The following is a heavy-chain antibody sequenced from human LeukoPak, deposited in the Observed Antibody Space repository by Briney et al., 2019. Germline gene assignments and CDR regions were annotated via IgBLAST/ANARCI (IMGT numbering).Heavy chain of an antibody. D-gene: IGHD2-2*01. CDR1: GFTFSSYW. Sequence: GGSLRLSCAASGFTFSSYWMSWVRQAPGKGLEWVSGIIGGAGGTYYADSVKGRFTISRDNAKNTLYLQMNSLRAEDTAVYYCAHGSMYQLDYWGQGTLVTVSS. V-gene: IGHV3-23*01. CDR2: IIGGAGGT. J-gene: IGHJ4*02. CDR3: AHGSMYQLDY.